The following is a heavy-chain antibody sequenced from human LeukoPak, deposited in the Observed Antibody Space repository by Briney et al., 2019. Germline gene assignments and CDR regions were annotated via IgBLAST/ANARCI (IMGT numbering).Heavy chain of an antibody. D-gene: IGHD1-26*01. Sequence: PGGSLRLSCAASGFTFSSYWMHWVRQAPGKGLVWVSRINSDGSTTSYADSVKGRFTISRDNAKNTLYLQMNSLRAEDTAVYYCAGDRGWSGNYPQDWGQGTLVTVSS. CDR2: INSDGSTT. CDR3: AGDRGWSGNYPQD. CDR1: GFTFSSYW. J-gene: IGHJ4*02. V-gene: IGHV3-74*01.